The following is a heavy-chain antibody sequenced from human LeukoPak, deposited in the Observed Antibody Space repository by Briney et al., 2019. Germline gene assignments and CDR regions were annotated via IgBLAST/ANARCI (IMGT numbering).Heavy chain of an antibody. J-gene: IGHJ5*02. CDR2: ISQDGSGK. CDR3: ARALPGTALAPSRWFDP. V-gene: IGHV3-7*01. CDR1: GFTFSNYW. D-gene: IGHD3-3*02. Sequence: GGSLRLSCGASGFTFSNYWMSWVRQAPGKGLEWVINISQDGSGKNYADSVEGRFTISRDNAKNSLYLQMNSLRDEDTAVYYCARALPGTALAPSRWFDPWGQGTLVTVSS.